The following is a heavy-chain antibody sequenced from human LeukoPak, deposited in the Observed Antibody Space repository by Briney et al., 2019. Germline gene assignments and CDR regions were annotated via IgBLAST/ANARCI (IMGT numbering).Heavy chain of an antibody. D-gene: IGHD4-17*01. CDR3: APNGYGSLDD. Sequence: SETLSLTCAVYGGSFSGYYWSWIRQPPGKGLEWIGEINHSGSTNYNPSLKSRVTISVDTSKNQFSLKLSSVTAADTAVSCCAPNGYGSLDDWGQGTLVTVSS. CDR2: INHSGST. CDR1: GGSFSGYY. V-gene: IGHV4-34*01. J-gene: IGHJ4*02.